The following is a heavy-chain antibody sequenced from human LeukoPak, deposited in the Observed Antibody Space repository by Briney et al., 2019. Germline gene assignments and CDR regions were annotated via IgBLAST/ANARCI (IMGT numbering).Heavy chain of an antibody. Sequence: SETLSLTCAVSGASITYWWSWVRQPPGKGLEWIGEVHRDGYTNYNPSLKSRLTISVDTSKNQFSLKLRSVTAADTAVYYCAREADPSLITMVRGVISYWGQGTLVTVSS. CDR3: AREADPSLITMVRGVISY. CDR2: VHRDGYT. CDR1: GASITYW. D-gene: IGHD3-10*01. V-gene: IGHV4-4*02. J-gene: IGHJ4*02.